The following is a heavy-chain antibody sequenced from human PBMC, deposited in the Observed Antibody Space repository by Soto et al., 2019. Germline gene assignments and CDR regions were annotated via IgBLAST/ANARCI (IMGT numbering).Heavy chain of an antibody. V-gene: IGHV3-23*01. J-gene: IGHJ4*02. D-gene: IGHD2-21*01. CDR3: AKEMIASTLSDFFDY. CDR1: GFTFSNYG. Sequence: EVQLLESGGGLIQPGGSLRLSCGASGFTFSNYGMTWVRQAPGKGLEWVSTISGSGDRAFYADPVKGRFTISRDHSKNTLYPQMNSLSAEDTAMYYCAKEMIASTLSDFFDYWGQGIMVTVSS. CDR2: ISGSGDRA.